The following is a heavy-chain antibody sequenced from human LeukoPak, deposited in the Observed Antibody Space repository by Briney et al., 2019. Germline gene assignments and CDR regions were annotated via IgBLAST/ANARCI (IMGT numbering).Heavy chain of an antibody. CDR1: GYTFTSYG. CDR3: ARVIPYGPYGY. V-gene: IGHV1-18*01. D-gene: IGHD4-17*01. J-gene: IGHJ4*02. CDR2: ISAYNGNT. Sequence: APVKASCKASGYTFTSYGISWVRQAPGQGLEWMGWISAYNGNTNYAQKLQGRVTMTTDTSTSTAYMELRSLRSDDTAVYYCARVIPYGPYGYWGQGTLVTVSS.